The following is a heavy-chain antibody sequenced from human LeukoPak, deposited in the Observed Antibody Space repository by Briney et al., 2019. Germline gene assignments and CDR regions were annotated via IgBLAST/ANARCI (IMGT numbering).Heavy chain of an antibody. Sequence: SGGSLRLSCAASGSTLSGYGMHWVRQAPGKGLEWVAFIRYDGSNKYYADSVKGRFTISRDNSKNTLYLQMNSLRAEDTAVYYCAKDYEGLIRWGYFDYWGQGTLVTVSS. V-gene: IGHV3-30*02. CDR3: AKDYEGLIRWGYFDY. CDR2: IRYDGSNK. D-gene: IGHD4-23*01. J-gene: IGHJ4*02. CDR1: GSTLSGYG.